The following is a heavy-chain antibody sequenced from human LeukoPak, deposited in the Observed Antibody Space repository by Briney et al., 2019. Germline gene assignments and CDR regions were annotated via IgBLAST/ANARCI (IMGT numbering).Heavy chain of an antibody. CDR2: IYTSGST. D-gene: IGHD3-10*01. CDR1: GGSISSGSYY. Sequence: SETLSLTCTVSGGSISSGSYYWSWIRQPAGKGLEWIGRIYTSGSTNYNPSLKSRVTISVDTSKNQFSLKLSSVTAADTAVYYCARLFEMVRGVITHHDAFDIWGQGTMVTVSS. CDR3: ARLFEMVRGVITHHDAFDI. V-gene: IGHV4-61*02. J-gene: IGHJ3*02.